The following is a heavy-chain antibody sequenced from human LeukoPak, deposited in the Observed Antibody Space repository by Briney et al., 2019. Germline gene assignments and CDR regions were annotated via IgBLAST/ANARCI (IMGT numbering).Heavy chain of an antibody. CDR2: ISGSGGST. D-gene: IGHD3-22*01. CDR1: GFTFSSYG. J-gene: IGHJ4*02. CDR3: AKGYTPEYYYDSSGYFYY. V-gene: IGHV3-23*01. Sequence: GGSLRLSCAASGFTFSSYGMSWVRQAPGKGLEWVSAISGSGGSTYYADSVKGRFTISRDNSKNTLYLQMNSLRAEDTAVYYCAKGYTPEYYYDSSGYFYYWGQGTPVTVSS.